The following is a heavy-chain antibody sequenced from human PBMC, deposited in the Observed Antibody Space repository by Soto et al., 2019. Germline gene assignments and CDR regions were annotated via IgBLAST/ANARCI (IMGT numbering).Heavy chain of an antibody. V-gene: IGHV1-69*02. CDR3: VTYYDILTGYSPRPYFDY. Sequence: ASVKVSCKASGCTFSSXTISWVRQAPGQGLEWMGRIIPILGIANYAQKFQGRVTITADKSTSTAYMELSSLRSEDTAVYYCVTYYDILTGYSPRPYFDYWGQGTLVTVSS. CDR1: GCTFSSXT. CDR2: IIPILGIA. D-gene: IGHD3-9*01. J-gene: IGHJ4*02.